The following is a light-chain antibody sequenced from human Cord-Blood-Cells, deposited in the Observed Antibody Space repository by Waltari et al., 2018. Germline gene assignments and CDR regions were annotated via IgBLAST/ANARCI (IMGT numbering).Light chain of an antibody. J-gene: IGKJ4*01. V-gene: IGKV3-15*01. CDR3: QQYNNWPPLT. Sequence: EILMPQSPATWSVSPGERATLSCRASQSVSSNLAWYQQKPGQAPRLLIYGASTRATGIPARFSGSGSGTEFTLTISSLQSEDFAVYYCQQYNNWPPLTFGGGTKVEIK. CDR2: GAS. CDR1: QSVSSN.